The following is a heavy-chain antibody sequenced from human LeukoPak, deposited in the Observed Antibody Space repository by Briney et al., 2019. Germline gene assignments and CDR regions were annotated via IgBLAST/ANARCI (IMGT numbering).Heavy chain of an antibody. CDR3: ARDVTLGNFDY. V-gene: IGHV3-21*01. J-gene: IGHJ4*02. CDR2: ISSSSSYI. D-gene: IGHD3-16*01. CDR1: GFTFSSYS. Sequence: PGGSLRLSCAASGFTFSSYSMNWVRQAPGKGLEWVSSISSSSSYIYYADSVKGRFTISRDNAKNPLYLQMNSLRAEDTAVYYCARDVTLGNFDYWGQGILVIVSS.